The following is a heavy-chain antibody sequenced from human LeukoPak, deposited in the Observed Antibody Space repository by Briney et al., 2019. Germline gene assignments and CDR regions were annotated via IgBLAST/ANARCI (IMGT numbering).Heavy chain of an antibody. J-gene: IGHJ6*03. CDR3: ARWGIQNDFWSGYYYYYMDV. V-gene: IGHV3-20*04. CDR2: INWNGGST. CDR1: GFTFDDYG. Sequence: PGGSLRLSCAASGFTFDDYGMSWVRQAPGKGLEWVSGINWNGGSTGYADSVKGRFTISRDHAKNSLYLQMNSLRAEDTALYYCARWGIQNDFWSGYYYYYMDVWGKGTTVTVSS. D-gene: IGHD3-3*01.